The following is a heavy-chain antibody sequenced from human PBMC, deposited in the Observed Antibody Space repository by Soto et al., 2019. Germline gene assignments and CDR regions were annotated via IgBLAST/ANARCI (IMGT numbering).Heavy chain of an antibody. CDR3: ARHDGSSAAAEYFQH. CDR2: IYPGDSDT. V-gene: IGHV5-51*01. J-gene: IGHJ1*01. D-gene: IGHD6-19*01. CDR1: GYSFTSYW. Sequence: GESLKISCQGSGYSFTSYWIGWVRQMPGKGLEWMGIIYPGDSDTRYSPSFQGQVTISADKSISTAYLQWSSLKASDTAMYYCARHDGSSAAAEYFQHWGQGNMVTVSS.